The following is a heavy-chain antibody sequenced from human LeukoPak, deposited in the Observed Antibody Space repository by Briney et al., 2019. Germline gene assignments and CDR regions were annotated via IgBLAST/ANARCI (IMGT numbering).Heavy chain of an antibody. D-gene: IGHD3-16*01. CDR1: GGSISSSSYY. J-gene: IGHJ4*02. CDR3: ARHGGTYSPNYYFDY. V-gene: IGHV4-39*01. Sequence: SETLSLTCTVSGGSISSSSYYWGWIRQPPGKGLEWIGSIYYSGSTYYNPSLKSRVTISVDTSKNQFSLKLSSVTAADTAVYYCARHGGTYSPNYYFDYWGQGTLVAVSS. CDR2: IYYSGST.